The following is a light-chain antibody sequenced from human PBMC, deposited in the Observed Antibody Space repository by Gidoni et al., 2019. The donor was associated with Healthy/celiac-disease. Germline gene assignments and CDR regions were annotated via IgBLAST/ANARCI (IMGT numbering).Light chain of an antibody. CDR1: QSISSY. CDR2: AAS. CDR3: QQSYSTLSLT. Sequence: DIKMTQHPSSLSASVGDRVTITCRASQSISSYLNWYQQKPGKAPKLLIYAASSLQSGVPARFSGSGSGTDFTLTISSLQPEDFATYYCQQSYSTLSLTFGGGTKVEIK. V-gene: IGKV1-39*01. J-gene: IGKJ4*01.